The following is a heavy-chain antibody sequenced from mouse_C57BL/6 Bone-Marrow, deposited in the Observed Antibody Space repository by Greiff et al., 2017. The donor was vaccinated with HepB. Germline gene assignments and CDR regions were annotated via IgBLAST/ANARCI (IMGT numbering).Heavy chain of an antibody. CDR1: GYTFTTYP. CDR3: ARGGWEDYYAMDY. Sequence: VQVVESGAELVKPGASVKMSCKASGYTFTTYPIEWMKQNHGKSLEWIGNFHPYNDDTKYNEKFKGKATLTVEKSSSTVYLELSRLTSDDSAVYYCARGGWEDYYAMDYWGQGTSVTVSS. CDR2: FHPYNDDT. D-gene: IGHD3-3*01. V-gene: IGHV1-47*01. J-gene: IGHJ4*01.